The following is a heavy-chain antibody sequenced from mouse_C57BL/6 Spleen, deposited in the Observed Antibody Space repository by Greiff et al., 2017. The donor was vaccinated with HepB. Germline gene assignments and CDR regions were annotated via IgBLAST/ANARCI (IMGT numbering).Heavy chain of an antibody. D-gene: IGHD1-1*01. Sequence: EVNVVESEGGLVQPGSSMKLSCTASGFTFSDYYMAWVRQVPEKGLEWVANINYDGSSTYYLDSLKSRFIISRDNAKNILYLQMSSLKSEDTATYYCARETLLRYFDVWGTGTTVTVSS. V-gene: IGHV5-16*01. CDR3: ARETLLRYFDV. J-gene: IGHJ1*03. CDR2: INYDGSST. CDR1: GFTFSDYY.